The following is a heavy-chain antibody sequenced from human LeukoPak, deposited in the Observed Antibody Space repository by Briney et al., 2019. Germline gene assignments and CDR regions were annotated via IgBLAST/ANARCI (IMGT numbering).Heavy chain of an antibody. J-gene: IGHJ4*02. CDR3: ASGPRLVVVPEYYFDY. CDR1: GGSISSSSYY. V-gene: IGHV4-39*01. CDR2: IYYSGST. D-gene: IGHD3-22*01. Sequence: SETLSLTCTVSGGSISSSSYYWGWIRQPPGKGLEWIGSIYYSGSTYYNPSLKSRVTISVDTSKNQFSLKLSSVTAADTAVYYCASGPRLVVVPEYYFDYWGQGTLVTVSS.